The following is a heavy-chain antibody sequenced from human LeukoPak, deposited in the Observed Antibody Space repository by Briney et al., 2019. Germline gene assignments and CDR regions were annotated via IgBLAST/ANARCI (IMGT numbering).Heavy chain of an antibody. CDR2: ISYDGSNK. CDR1: GFTFSSYA. V-gene: IGHV3-30-3*01. D-gene: IGHD4-17*01. J-gene: IGHJ4*02. Sequence: GRSLRLSCAASGFTFSSYAMHWVRQAPGKGLEWVAVISYDGSNKYYADSVKGRFTISRDNSKNTLYLQMNSLRAEDTAVYYCARDRGTTTWRGSIDYWGQGTLVTVSS. CDR3: ARDRGTTTWRGSIDY.